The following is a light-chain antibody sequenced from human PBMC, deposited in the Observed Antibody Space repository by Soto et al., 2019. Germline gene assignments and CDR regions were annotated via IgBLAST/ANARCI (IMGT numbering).Light chain of an antibody. CDR2: DAS. V-gene: IGKV3-15*01. J-gene: IGKJ2*01. Sequence: IVMRQSPATLSVSPGERATLSCRASQTIDNTLAWYQRKPGQAPRLLIYDASTRATGVPARFSGSGSGTDFTLTISSLQSEDFAVYYCQHYNYWPYTFGQGTNVDI. CDR3: QHYNYWPYT. CDR1: QTIDNT.